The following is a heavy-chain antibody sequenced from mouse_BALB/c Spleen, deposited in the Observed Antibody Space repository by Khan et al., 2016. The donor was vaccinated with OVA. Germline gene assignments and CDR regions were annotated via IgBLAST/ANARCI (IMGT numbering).Heavy chain of an antibody. V-gene: IGHV1-7*01. CDR2: INPSAGYT. Sequence: QVQLQQSGADLAKPGASVKMSCKASGYTFTSYWMHWVKQRPGQGLEWIGYINPSAGYTDYNQKFKDKATLTADKSSSTAYMQLNSLTSEDSAVYYCARDRIDYWGQGTTLTVSS. CDR1: GYTFTSYW. J-gene: IGHJ2*01. CDR3: ARDRIDY.